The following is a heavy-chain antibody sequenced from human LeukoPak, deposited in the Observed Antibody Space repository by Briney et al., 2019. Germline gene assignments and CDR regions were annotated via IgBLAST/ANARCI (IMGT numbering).Heavy chain of an antibody. V-gene: IGHV3-53*01. CDR2: IYSGGST. D-gene: IGHD3-10*01. J-gene: IGHJ4*02. Sequence: GGSLRPSCAASGFTVSSNYMSWVRQAPGKGLEWVSVIYSGGSTYYADSVKGRFTISRDNSKNTLYLQMNSLRAEDTAVYYCASTRPDYYYGSGSYFLWGQGTLVTVSS. CDR3: ASTRPDYYYGSGSYFL. CDR1: GFTVSSNY.